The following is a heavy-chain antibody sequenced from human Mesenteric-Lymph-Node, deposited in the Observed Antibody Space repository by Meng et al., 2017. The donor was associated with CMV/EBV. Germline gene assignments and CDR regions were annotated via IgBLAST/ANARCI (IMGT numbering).Heavy chain of an antibody. Sequence: FTFSGSAMHWVRQASGKGLEWVGRIRSKANSYATAYAASVKGRFTISRDDSKNTAYLQMSNLRAEDTALYYCAKDVTSIGYAIWYFDSWGQGTLVTVSS. CDR1: FTFSGSA. D-gene: IGHD2-2*01. V-gene: IGHV3-73*01. J-gene: IGHJ4*02. CDR3: AKDVTSIGYAIWYFDS. CDR2: IRSKANSYAT.